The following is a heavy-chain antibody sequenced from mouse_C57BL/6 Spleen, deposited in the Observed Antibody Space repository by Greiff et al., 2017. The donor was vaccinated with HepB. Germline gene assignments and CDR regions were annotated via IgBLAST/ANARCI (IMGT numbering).Heavy chain of an antibody. V-gene: IGHV1-20*01. Sequence: EVHLVESGPELVKPGDSVKISCKASGYSFTGYFMNWVMQSHGKSLEWIGRINPYNGDTFYNQKFKGKATLTVDKSSSTAHMELRSLTSEDSAVYYCARYGYDDFDYWGQGTTLTVSS. CDR1: GYSFTGYF. D-gene: IGHD2-2*01. CDR2: INPYNGDT. CDR3: ARYGYDDFDY. J-gene: IGHJ2*01.